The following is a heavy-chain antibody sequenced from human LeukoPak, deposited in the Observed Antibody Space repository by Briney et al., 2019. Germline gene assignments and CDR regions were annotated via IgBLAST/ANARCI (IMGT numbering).Heavy chain of an antibody. V-gene: IGHV3-74*01. Sequence: GGSLRLSCAASGFNFRNYWMHWVRQAPGKGLVWVSRINSDGSSTSYADSVKGRFTISRDNAENTLNLQINSLRAEDTAVYYCATDEAATGRLDYWGQGTLVTDSS. J-gene: IGHJ4*02. CDR3: ATDEAATGRLDY. CDR1: GFNFRNYW. D-gene: IGHD1-1*01. CDR2: INSDGSST.